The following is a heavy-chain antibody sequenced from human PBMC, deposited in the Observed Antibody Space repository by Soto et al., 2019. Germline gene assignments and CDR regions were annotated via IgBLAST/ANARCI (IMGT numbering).Heavy chain of an antibody. Sequence: GGSLRLSCGASGFTFSSYEMTWVRQAPGKGLEWVSYISSSGSRIYYADSVKGRFTISRDNAKNSLYLQMNSLRAEDTAVYYCASSGLNFGSGTIDSWGQGTLVTVSS. CDR3: ASSGLNFGSGTIDS. CDR2: ISSSGSRI. CDR1: GFTFSSYE. J-gene: IGHJ4*02. V-gene: IGHV3-48*03. D-gene: IGHD1-1*01.